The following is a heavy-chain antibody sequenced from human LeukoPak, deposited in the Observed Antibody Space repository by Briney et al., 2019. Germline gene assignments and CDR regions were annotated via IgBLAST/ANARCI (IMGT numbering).Heavy chain of an antibody. CDR3: ARRVSLGYCSGGSCYSTGWFDP. CDR2: ISYSRST. J-gene: IGHJ5*02. CDR1: GGSSNSYY. V-gene: IGHV4-59*08. Sequence: SETLSLTCTVSGGSSNSYYWSWIRQPPGKGLEWIGYISYSRSTNYNPSLKSRVTISVDTSRNQFSLKLSSVTAADTAVYYCARRVSLGYCSGGSCYSTGWFDPWGQGALVTVSS. D-gene: IGHD2-15*01.